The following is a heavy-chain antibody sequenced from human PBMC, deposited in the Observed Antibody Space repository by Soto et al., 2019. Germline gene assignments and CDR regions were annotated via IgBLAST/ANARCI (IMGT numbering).Heavy chain of an antibody. CDR1: GYSFTSYW. CDR3: ARAEHSSSSLYYYYYGMDV. D-gene: IGHD6-6*01. J-gene: IGHJ6*02. Sequence: GESLKISCKGSGYSFTSYWIGWVRQMPGKGLEWMGIIYPGGSDTRYSPSFQGQVTISADKSISTAYLQWSSLKASDTAMYYRARAEHSSSSLYYYYYGMDVWGQATKVTV. CDR2: IYPGGSDT. V-gene: IGHV5-51*01.